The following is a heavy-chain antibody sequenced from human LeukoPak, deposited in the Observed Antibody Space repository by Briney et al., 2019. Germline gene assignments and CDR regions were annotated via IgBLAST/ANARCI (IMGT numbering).Heavy chain of an antibody. J-gene: IGHJ4*02. Sequence: ASVKLSCKASGYTFTDYYIHWLRQAPGEGPEWMGMINLIAGLTHLAPKFQGRVTMTRDTSTSTAYMELRSLRSDDTAVYYCARDTHSSSLDYWGQGTLVTVSS. CDR3: ARDTHSSSLDY. CDR2: INLIAGLT. CDR1: GYTFTDYY. D-gene: IGHD6-13*01. V-gene: IGHV1-46*01.